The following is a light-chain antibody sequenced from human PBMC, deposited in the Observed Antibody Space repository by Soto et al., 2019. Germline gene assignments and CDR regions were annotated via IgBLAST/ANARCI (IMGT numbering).Light chain of an antibody. J-gene: IGKJ1*01. V-gene: IGKV1-5*03. CDR3: QQFNTSPWT. CDR1: QTISSW. Sequence: DIHLTQSPSTLSASGGDRVTITCRASQTISSWLAWYQQKPGKAPKLLIYKASTLKSGVPSRFSGSGSGTEFTLTISSLQPDDFATYYCQQFNTSPWTFGQGTKVDI. CDR2: KAS.